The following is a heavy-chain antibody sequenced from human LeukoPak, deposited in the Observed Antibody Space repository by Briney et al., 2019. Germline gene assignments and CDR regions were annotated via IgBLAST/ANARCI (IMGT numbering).Heavy chain of an antibody. V-gene: IGHV4-39*07. CDR1: GGSISSSSYY. J-gene: IGHJ4*02. D-gene: IGHD7-27*01. CDR2: IYYSGST. CDR3: ARFSPRAMGNYLDF. Sequence: SETLSLTCTVSGGSISSSSYYWGWIRQPPGKGLEWIGSIYYSGSTYYNPFLKSRVTISVDTSKNQFSLKLSSVTAADTAVYYCARFSPRAMGNYLDFWGQGTLVTVSS.